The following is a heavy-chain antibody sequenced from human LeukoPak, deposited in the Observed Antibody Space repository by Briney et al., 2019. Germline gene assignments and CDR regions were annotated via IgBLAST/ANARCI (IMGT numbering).Heavy chain of an antibody. CDR3: ARAGYCSGGSPNCFDY. D-gene: IGHD2-15*01. V-gene: IGHV3-23*01. CDR2: ISGSGGST. J-gene: IGHJ4*02. Sequence: GGTLRLSCAASGFTFGSYGMSWVRQAPGKGLEWVSAISGSGGSTYYADSVKGRFTISRDNSKNTLYLQMNSLRAEDTAVYYCARAGYCSGGSPNCFDYWGQGTLVPVSS. CDR1: GFTFGSYG.